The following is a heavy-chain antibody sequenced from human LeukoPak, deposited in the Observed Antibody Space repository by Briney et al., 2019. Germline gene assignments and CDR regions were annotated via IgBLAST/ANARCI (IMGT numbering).Heavy chain of an antibody. D-gene: IGHD6-13*01. V-gene: IGHV3-23*01. CDR1: GFSFSSYA. J-gene: IGHJ4*02. CDR3: PRLQLQRSSWYLLPGEGY. CDR2: ISGSGGST. Sequence: GGSLRLSRAASGFSFSSYAMSGVRQAPRKGREWVSAISGSGGSTYYAHPVKGRFTISRENSKNTLYLQMNSLRAECTAGYFFPRLQLQRSSWYLLPGEGYWGEGTLVTVSS.